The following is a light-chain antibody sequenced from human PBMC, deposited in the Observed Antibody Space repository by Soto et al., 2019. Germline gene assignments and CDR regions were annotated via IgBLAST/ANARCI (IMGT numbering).Light chain of an antibody. CDR2: GAS. CDR3: QQYGGRYT. J-gene: IGKJ2*01. V-gene: IGKV3-20*01. Sequence: EIVLTQSPGTLSLSPGERATLSCRASQSVSSSYLAWYQQKPGQAPRLLIYGASSRATGIPDRFSGSGSGTDFTLTISRLEPEDFAVYYRQQYGGRYTFGQGTKVDIK. CDR1: QSVSSSY.